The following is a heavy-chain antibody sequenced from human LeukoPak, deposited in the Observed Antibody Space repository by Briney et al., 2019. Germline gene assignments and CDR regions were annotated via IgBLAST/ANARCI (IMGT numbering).Heavy chain of an antibody. D-gene: IGHD3-22*01. CDR3: ATRTRYYYDSSGYSSYFDY. J-gene: IGHJ4*02. CDR1: GGSISSGGYY. Sequence: SETLSLTCTVSGGSISSGGYYWSWIRQHPGKGLEWIGYIYYSGSTYYNPSLKSRVTISVDTSRNQFSLKLSSVTVADTAVYYCATRTRYYYDSSGYSSYFDYWGQGNLVTVSS. CDR2: IYYSGST. V-gene: IGHV4-31*03.